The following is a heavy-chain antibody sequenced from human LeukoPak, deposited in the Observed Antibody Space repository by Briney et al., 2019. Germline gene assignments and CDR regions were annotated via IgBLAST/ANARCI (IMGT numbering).Heavy chain of an antibody. CDR1: GFTFSDYY. CDR3: ATEVPIVY. D-gene: IGHD3-16*02. V-gene: IGHV3-11*04. CDR2: ISSSGSTI. Sequence: KPGGSLRLSCAASGFTFSDYYMSWIRQAPGKGLEWVSYISSSGSTIYYADSVKGRFTISTDNSKNTVHLHMNSLRGDDTAVYYCATEVPIVYWGQGTLVTVSS. J-gene: IGHJ4*02.